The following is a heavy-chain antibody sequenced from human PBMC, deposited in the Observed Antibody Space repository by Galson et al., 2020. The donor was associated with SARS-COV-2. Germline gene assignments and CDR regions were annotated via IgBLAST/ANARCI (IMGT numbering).Heavy chain of an antibody. J-gene: IGHJ5*02. Sequence: SQTHSLNCSVSGGSMSKYYWSWIRQSPGKGLEWIGNIYYSGGTKYNPSLKSRVSMSVDTSENQFSLKLNSVTAADTAVYYCARVGGNDGWNWFDPWGQGTLVTVSS. CDR2: IYYSGGT. CDR3: ARVGGNDGWNWFDP. D-gene: IGHD1-1*01. CDR1: GGSMSKYY. V-gene: IGHV4-59*01.